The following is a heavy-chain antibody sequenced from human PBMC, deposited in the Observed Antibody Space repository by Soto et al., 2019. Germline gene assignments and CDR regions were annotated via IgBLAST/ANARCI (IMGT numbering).Heavy chain of an antibody. CDR1: GYSFTDYH. Sequence: ASVKVSCKASGYSFTDYHIHWVRQAPGQGLEWLGRINPKSGGTSTAQKFQGWVTMTTDTSISTASMELTRLTSDDTAIYYCARGDSTDCSKGVCSFFYNHDMHVWGPGTPVTVSS. CDR3: ARGDSTDCSKGVCSFFYNHDMHV. CDR2: INPKSGGT. J-gene: IGHJ6*02. D-gene: IGHD2-8*01. V-gene: IGHV1-2*04.